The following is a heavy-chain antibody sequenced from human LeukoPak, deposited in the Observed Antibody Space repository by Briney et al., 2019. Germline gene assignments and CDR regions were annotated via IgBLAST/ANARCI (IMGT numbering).Heavy chain of an antibody. CDR2: ISHSGST. CDR3: ARTLDSSGYYYDY. J-gene: IGHJ4*02. CDR1: GGSFSGYY. D-gene: IGHD3-22*01. V-gene: IGHV4-34*01. Sequence: SETLSLTCAVYGGSFSGYYWTWIRQPPGKGLEWIGEISHSGSTNYNPSLKSRVTISLDTSKNQFSLKLSSVTAADTAVYYCARTLDSSGYYYDYWGQGTLVTVSS.